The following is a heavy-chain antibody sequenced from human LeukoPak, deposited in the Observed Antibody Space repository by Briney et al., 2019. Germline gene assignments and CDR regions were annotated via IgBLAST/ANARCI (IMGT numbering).Heavy chain of an antibody. CDR1: GYTFTGYY. Sequence: ASVKVSCKASGYTFTGYYMHWVRQAPGQGLEWMGWINPNSGGANYAQKFQGRVTMTRDTSISTAYMDLSRLRSDDTAVYYCARGPNYYDSGGYYSYYYYMDVWGKGTTVTVSS. J-gene: IGHJ6*03. D-gene: IGHD3-22*01. CDR2: INPNSGGA. CDR3: ARGPNYYDSGGYYSYYYYMDV. V-gene: IGHV1-2*02.